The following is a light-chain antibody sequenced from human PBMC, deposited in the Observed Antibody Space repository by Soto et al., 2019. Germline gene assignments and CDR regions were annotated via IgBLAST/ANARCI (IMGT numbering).Light chain of an antibody. V-gene: IGKV1-5*03. CDR1: QTISSW. J-gene: IGKJ1*01. CDR2: KAS. CDR3: QIYTISPQA. Sequence: DIQVTRSPSTLSASVGDRVTITCRASQTISSWLAWYQQKPGKAPKLLIYKASTLKSGVPSRFSGSGSGTEFTLTISSLQLDFFATSYTQIYTISPQAFGQGYEV.